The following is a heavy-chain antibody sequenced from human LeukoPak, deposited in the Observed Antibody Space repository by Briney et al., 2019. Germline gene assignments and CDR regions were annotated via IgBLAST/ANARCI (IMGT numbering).Heavy chain of an antibody. J-gene: IGHJ6*02. CDR3: ARDRIEMSTRDYYGMDV. CDR1: GFTFSSRA. V-gene: IGHV3-53*01. D-gene: IGHD5-24*01. Sequence: GGSLRLSCAASGFTFSSRAMNWVRQAPGKGLEWVSVVYSGGTTYYGDSVKGRFTISRDISKNTVYLQMNSLRAEDTAVYYCARDRIEMSTRDYYGMDVWGQGTSVAVSS. CDR2: VYSGGTT.